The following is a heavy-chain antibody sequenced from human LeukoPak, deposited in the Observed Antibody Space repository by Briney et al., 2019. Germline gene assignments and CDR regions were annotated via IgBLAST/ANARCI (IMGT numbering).Heavy chain of an antibody. J-gene: IGHJ3*02. V-gene: IGHV4-34*01. CDR3: ARDLVYYGSGPGAFDI. D-gene: IGHD3-10*01. CDR1: GGSFSGYY. Sequence: SETLSLTCAVYGGSFSGYYWSWIRQSPGKGLEWIGEISHSGSTNYNPSLASRVIISIDTTKNQFSLKLSSVTAADTAVYYCARDLVYYGSGPGAFDIWGQGTMVTVSS. CDR2: ISHSGST.